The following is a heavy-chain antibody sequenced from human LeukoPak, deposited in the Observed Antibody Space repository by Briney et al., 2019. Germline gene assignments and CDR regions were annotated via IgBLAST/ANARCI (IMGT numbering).Heavy chain of an antibody. CDR3: ARSTQLPSEYFNGMDV. J-gene: IGHJ6*02. V-gene: IGHV1-46*01. CDR1: GYTFTSYY. CDR2: INPSGGST. D-gene: IGHD5-24*01. Sequence: ASVKVSCKASGYTFTSYYMHWVRQAPGQGLEWMGIINPSGGSTSYAQKFQGRVTMTRDTSTSTVYMELSSLRSEGTAVYYCARSTQLPSEYFNGMDVWGQGTTVTVSS.